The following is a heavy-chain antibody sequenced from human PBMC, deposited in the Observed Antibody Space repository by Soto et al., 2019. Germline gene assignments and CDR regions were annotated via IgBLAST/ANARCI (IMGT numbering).Heavy chain of an antibody. CDR2: INPIFGTA. D-gene: IGHD3-10*01. J-gene: IGHJ6*02. V-gene: IGHV1-69*12. CDR1: GGTFSSYA. Sequence: QVQLVQSGAEVKKPGSSVKVSCKASGGTFSSYAISWVRQAPGQGLEWMGGINPIFGTANYAQKFQGRVTITADEATSTAYMELTSLRSEDTAVYYCARRSRLLWFGDFLYGMDVWGQGTTVTVSS. CDR3: ARRSRLLWFGDFLYGMDV.